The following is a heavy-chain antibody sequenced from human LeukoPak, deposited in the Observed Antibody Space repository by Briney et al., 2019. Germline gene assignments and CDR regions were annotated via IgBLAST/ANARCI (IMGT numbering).Heavy chain of an antibody. V-gene: IGHV1-18*01. D-gene: IGHD2-2*01. CDR1: GYTFTSYG. CDR3: ARANNGGIVVVPAAPFCYFDY. Sequence: ASVKVSCKASGYTFTSYGISWVRQAPGQGLEWMGWISAYNGNTNYAQKLQGRVTMTTDTSTSTAYMELRSLRSDDTAVYYCARANNGGIVVVPAAPFCYFDYRGQGTLVTVSS. CDR2: ISAYNGNT. J-gene: IGHJ4*02.